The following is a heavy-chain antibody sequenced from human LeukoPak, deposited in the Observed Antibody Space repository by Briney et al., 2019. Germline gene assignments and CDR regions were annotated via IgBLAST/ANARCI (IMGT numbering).Heavy chain of an antibody. CDR3: ARLRITMVRGALPGKYNWFDP. Sequence: ASVKVSCKTSGYTFTGYYMHWVRQAPGQGLEWMGWINTNTGNPTYAQGFTGRFVFSLDTSVSTAYLQISSLKAEDTAVYYCARLRITMVRGALPGKYNWFDPWGQGTLVTVSS. CDR1: GYTFTGYY. CDR2: INTNTGNP. D-gene: IGHD3-10*01. J-gene: IGHJ5*02. V-gene: IGHV7-4-1*02.